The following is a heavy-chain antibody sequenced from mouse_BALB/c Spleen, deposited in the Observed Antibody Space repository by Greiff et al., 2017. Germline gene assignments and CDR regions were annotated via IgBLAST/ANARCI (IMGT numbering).Heavy chain of an antibody. Sequence: EVHLVESGGGLVKPGGSLKLSCAASGFTFSDYYMYWVRQTPEKRLEWVATISDGGSYTYYPDSVKGRFTISRDNAMNNLYLQMSSLKSEDTAMYYCARGNSWFAYWGQGTLVTVSA. CDR2: ISDGGSYT. CDR3: ARGNSWFAY. CDR1: GFTFSDYY. V-gene: IGHV5-4*02. J-gene: IGHJ3*01.